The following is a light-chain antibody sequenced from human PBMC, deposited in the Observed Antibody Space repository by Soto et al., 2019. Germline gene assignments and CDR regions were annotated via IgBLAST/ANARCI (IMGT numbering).Light chain of an antibody. J-gene: IGKJ5*01. CDR3: QQRSNWPPIT. CDR2: GAS. CDR1: QSVPANY. V-gene: IGKV3-11*01. Sequence: EIVLTQSPGTLSLSPGERVTLSCGASQSVPANYLAWYQQKPGQAPRLLIYGASNRATGIPARFSGSGSGTDFTLTISSLEPEDFAVYYCQQRSNWPPITFGQGTRLEIK.